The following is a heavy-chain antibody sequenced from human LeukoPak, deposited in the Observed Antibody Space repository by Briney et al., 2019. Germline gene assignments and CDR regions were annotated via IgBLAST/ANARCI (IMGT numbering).Heavy chain of an antibody. J-gene: IGHJ5*02. V-gene: IGHV4-31*03. CDR2: IYYSGST. CDR3: AREGYSYGFGWFDP. CDR1: GGSISSGGYY. Sequence: PSETLSLTCTVSGGSISSGGYYWSWIRQHPGKGLEWIGYIYYSGSTYYNPSLKSRVTKSVDTSKNQFSLKLSSVTAADTAVYYCAREGYSYGFGWFDPWGQGTLVTVSS. D-gene: IGHD5-18*01.